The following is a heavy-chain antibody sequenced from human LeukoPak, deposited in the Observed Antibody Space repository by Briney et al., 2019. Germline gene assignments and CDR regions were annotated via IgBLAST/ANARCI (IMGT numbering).Heavy chain of an antibody. Sequence: QTGGSLRLSGAASGFTFSSYTMSWVPQAPGNGLEWGSAVSGSGGSTYYADSGKGRFTISRDNSKTTLYLKMNSLRAEDTAVYYCARGILMVYVPYWYFDLSGRGTLVTVSS. CDR1: GFTFSSYT. V-gene: IGHV3-23*01. J-gene: IGHJ2*01. CDR2: VSGSGGST. CDR3: ARGILMVYVPYWYFDL. D-gene: IGHD2-8*01.